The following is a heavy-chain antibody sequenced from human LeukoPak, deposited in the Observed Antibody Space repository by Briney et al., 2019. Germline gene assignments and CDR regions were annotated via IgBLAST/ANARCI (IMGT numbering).Heavy chain of an antibody. Sequence: PGGSLRLSCAASGFTFSSYAMSWVRQAPGKGLEWVSAISGSGGSTYYADSVKGRFTISRDNSKNTLYLQMNSLRAEDTAVYYCARDEGYDFWSGYYHYNWFDPWGQGTLVTVSS. V-gene: IGHV3-23*01. CDR1: GFTFSSYA. J-gene: IGHJ5*02. D-gene: IGHD3-3*01. CDR3: ARDEGYDFWSGYYHYNWFDP. CDR2: ISGSGGST.